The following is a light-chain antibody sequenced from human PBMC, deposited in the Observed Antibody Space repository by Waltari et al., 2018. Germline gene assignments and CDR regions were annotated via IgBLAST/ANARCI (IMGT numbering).Light chain of an antibody. Sequence: QSALTQPASVSGSPGQSITIPCTGTSSNIGRYKIDSLYQHHPGQAPKVLIYENDNSPSGISNRFSGSKSGNTASLTISGLQAEDEADYYCASYLGGNIWVFGGGTRLTV. CDR3: ASYLGGNIWV. J-gene: IGLJ3*02. V-gene: IGLV2-23*01. CDR2: END. CDR1: SSNIGRYKI.